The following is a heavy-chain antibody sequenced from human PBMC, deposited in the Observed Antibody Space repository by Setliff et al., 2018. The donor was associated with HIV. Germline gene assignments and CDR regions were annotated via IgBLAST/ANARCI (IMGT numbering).Heavy chain of an antibody. V-gene: IGHV1-69*13. Sequence: SVKVSCKASGGTFRSHEISWVRQAPGQGLEWMGGIVPILNTGNYAPKFQGRVTITADESTTTAYMELSSLRSDDTAMYYCATDPGYSSTWYSESFQHWGQGTVVTVSS. CDR2: IVPILNTG. CDR1: GGTFRSHE. D-gene: IGHD6-13*01. J-gene: IGHJ1*01. CDR3: ATDPGYSSTWYSESFQH.